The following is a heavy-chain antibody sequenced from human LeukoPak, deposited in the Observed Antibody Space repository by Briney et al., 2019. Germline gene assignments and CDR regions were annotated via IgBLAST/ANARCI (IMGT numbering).Heavy chain of an antibody. CDR2: IYDSGST. V-gene: IGHV4-59*11. Sequence: PSETLSLTCSVSGGPLSAHFWTYIRQPPGKGLEWIGYIYDSGSTNYNPSLNSRVTMSLDTSKNQFSLKLTSVTAADTAVYFCATRIGGGTSYYFDYWGQGSLVTVSS. CDR3: ATRIGGGTSYYFDY. D-gene: IGHD6-6*01. J-gene: IGHJ4*02. CDR1: GGPLSAHF.